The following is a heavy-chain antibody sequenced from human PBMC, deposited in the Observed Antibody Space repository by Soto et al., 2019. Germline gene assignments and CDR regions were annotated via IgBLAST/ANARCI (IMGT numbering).Heavy chain of an antibody. J-gene: IGHJ3*02. CDR2: ITADGGT. D-gene: IGHD2-15*01. Sequence: EVQVLESGGGLVQPGGSLRLSCEGSGFTVSSNAMTWIRQAPGKGPEWVSTITADGGTYYADSVKGRFAMSRDTSESTVYLQMNSLGAEDTAAYYCAPHVSCSGGSCQYDAFAIRGQGTMVTVSS. CDR1: GFTVSSNA. V-gene: IGHV3-23*01. CDR3: APHVSCSGGSCQYDAFAI.